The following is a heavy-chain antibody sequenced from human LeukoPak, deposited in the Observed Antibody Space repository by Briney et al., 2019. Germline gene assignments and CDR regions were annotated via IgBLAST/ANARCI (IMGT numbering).Heavy chain of an antibody. CDR3: ARDLGASTMIFFDY. J-gene: IGHJ4*02. V-gene: IGHV1-18*01. CDR2: VSAYNGDR. CDR1: GYTFTSYG. Sequence: ASVKVSCKASGYTFTSYGISWVRQAPGQGPEWMGWVSAYNGDRKYAQKLQGRVTMTTDTSTSTAYMELRSLTSDDTAVYYCARDLGASTMIFFDYWGQGTLVTVSS. D-gene: IGHD3-22*01.